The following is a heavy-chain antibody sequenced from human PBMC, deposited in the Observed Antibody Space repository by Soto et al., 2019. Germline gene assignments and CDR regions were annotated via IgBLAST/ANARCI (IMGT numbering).Heavy chain of an antibody. CDR3: TRDASRDSSARGWFDP. D-gene: IGHD6-13*01. Sequence: GGSLRLSCAASGFTFRSFTMNWVRQAPGKRLEWVSTISSNSAYIYYTDALRGRFTISRDNAKNSLHLQMNSLRAEDTAVYYCTRDASRDSSARGWFDPWGPGTLVTVSS. CDR2: ISSNSAYI. CDR1: GFTFRSFT. J-gene: IGHJ5*02. V-gene: IGHV3-21*01.